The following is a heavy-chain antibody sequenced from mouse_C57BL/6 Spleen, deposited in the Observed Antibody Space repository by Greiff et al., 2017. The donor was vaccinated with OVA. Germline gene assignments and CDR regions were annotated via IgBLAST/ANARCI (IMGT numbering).Heavy chain of an antibody. V-gene: IGHV5-17*01. CDR1: GFTFSDYG. Sequence: DVKLVESGGGLVKPGGSLKLSCAASGFTFSDYGMHWVRQAPEKGLEWVAYISSGSSTIYYADTVKGRFTISRDNAKNTLFLQMTSLRSEDTAMYYCARGIYYDYAGPLAYWGQGTLVTVSA. CDR3: ARGIYYDYAGPLAY. D-gene: IGHD2-4*01. CDR2: ISSGSSTI. J-gene: IGHJ3*01.